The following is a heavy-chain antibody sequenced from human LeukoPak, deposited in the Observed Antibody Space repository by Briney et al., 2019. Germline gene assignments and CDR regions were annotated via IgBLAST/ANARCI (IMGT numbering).Heavy chain of an antibody. D-gene: IGHD6-13*01. CDR1: GYTFTSYG. J-gene: IGHJ4*02. CDR2: ISAYNGNT. V-gene: IGHV1-18*01. CDR3: ARVPVAAAGTHTRTYYFDY. Sequence: ASVKVSCKASGYTFTSYGISWVRQAPGQGLEWMGWISAYNGNTSYAQKLQGRVTMTTDTSTSTAYMELRSLRSDDTAVYYCARVPVAAAGTHTRTYYFDYWGQGTLVTVSS.